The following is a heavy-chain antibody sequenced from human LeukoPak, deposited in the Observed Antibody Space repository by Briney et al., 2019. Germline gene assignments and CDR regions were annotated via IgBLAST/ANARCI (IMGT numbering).Heavy chain of an antibody. CDR2: IYYSGST. CDR3: ARHLTVYYFDY. CDR1: GGSISSSSYY. Sequence: SETLSLTCTASGGSISSSSYYWGWIRQPPGKGLEWIGSIYYSGSTYYNPSLKSRVTISVDTSKNQFSLKLSSVTAADTAVYYCARHLTVYYFDYWGQGTLVTVSS. V-gene: IGHV4-39*01. J-gene: IGHJ4*02. D-gene: IGHD4-17*01.